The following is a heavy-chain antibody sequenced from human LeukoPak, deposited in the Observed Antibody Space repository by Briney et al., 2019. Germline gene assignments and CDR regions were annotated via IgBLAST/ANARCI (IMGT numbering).Heavy chain of an antibody. Sequence: PSETLSLTCAVYGGSFSGYYWSWIRQPPGKGLEWIGEINHSGSTNYNPSLKSRVTISVDTSKNQFSLKLSSVTAADTAVYYCARGRIRSLPVVDGMVSGYDMDVWGQGTTVTVSS. D-gene: IGHD5-18*01. CDR1: GGSFSGYY. J-gene: IGHJ6*02. CDR3: ARGRIRSLPVVDGMVSGYDMDV. V-gene: IGHV4-34*01. CDR2: INHSGST.